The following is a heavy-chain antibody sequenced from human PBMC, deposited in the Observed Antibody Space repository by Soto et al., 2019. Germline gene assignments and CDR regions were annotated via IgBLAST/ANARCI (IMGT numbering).Heavy chain of an antibody. D-gene: IGHD2-15*01. CDR2: INHSGST. J-gene: IGHJ4*02. V-gene: IGHV4-34*01. Sequence: QVQLQQWGAGLLKPSETLSLTCAVYGGSFSGYYWSWIRQPPGKGLEWIGEINHSGSTNYNPSLKSRVTISVDTSKNQFSLKLSSVTAADTAVYYCARGRVVVAATRVYYFDYWGQGTLVTVSS. CDR1: GGSFSGYY. CDR3: ARGRVVVAATRVYYFDY.